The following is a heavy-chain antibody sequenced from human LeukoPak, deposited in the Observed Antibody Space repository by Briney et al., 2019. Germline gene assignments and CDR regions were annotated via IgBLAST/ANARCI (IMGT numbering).Heavy chain of an antibody. CDR1: GDSVSSNSAA. V-gene: IGHV6-1*01. D-gene: IGHD5-12*01. Sequence: SQTLSLTCAISGDSVSSNSAAWNWLRQSPSRGLEWLGRTYYRSKWYNNYAVSVKSRITINPDTSKNQFSLQLNSVTPEDTAVYYCARESSAYDRPFDYWGQGTLVTVSS. J-gene: IGHJ4*02. CDR3: ARESSAYDRPFDY. CDR2: TYYRSKWYN.